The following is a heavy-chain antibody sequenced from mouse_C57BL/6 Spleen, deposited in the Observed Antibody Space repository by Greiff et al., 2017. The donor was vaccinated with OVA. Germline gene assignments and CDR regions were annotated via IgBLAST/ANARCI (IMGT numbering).Heavy chain of an antibody. Sequence: QVQLQQSGPELVKPGASVKISCKASGYAFSSSWMNWVKQRPGKGLEWIGRIYPGDGDTNYNGKFKGKATLTADKSSSTAYMQLSSLTSEDSAVYFCAREGDYYGSSYAYAMDYWGQGTSVTVSS. CDR3: AREGDYYGSSYAYAMDY. D-gene: IGHD1-1*01. V-gene: IGHV1-82*01. CDR2: IYPGDGDT. J-gene: IGHJ4*01. CDR1: GYAFSSSW.